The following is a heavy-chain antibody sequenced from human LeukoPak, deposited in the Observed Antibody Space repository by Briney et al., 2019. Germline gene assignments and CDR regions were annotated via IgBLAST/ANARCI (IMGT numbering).Heavy chain of an antibody. CDR1: GFTFSSYA. D-gene: IGHD3-3*01. CDR3: TSTIFGVVYLDYFDY. Sequence: GGSPRLSCAASGFTFSSYAMSWVRQAPGKGLEWVGRIKSKTDGGTTDYAAPVKGRFTISRDDSKNTLYLQMNSLKTEDTAVYYCTSTIFGVVYLDYFDYWGQGTLVTVSS. J-gene: IGHJ4*02. V-gene: IGHV3-15*01. CDR2: IKSKTDGGTT.